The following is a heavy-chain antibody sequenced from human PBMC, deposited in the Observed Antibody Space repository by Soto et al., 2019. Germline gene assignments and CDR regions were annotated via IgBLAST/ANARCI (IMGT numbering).Heavy chain of an antibody. Sequence: QVQLQESGLGLVRPSQTLSLSCTVSGGSISNSANHWSWIRQHPGEGLEWIGYIYYSGGTYYSPSLKGRVTMSIDASKNQFSLKLSSVTAADTAVYYCAKGVRGVPNWFDPWGQGTLVTVSS. V-gene: IGHV4-31*03. CDR3: AKGVRGVPNWFDP. CDR1: GGSISNSANH. D-gene: IGHD3-10*01. J-gene: IGHJ5*02. CDR2: IYYSGGT.